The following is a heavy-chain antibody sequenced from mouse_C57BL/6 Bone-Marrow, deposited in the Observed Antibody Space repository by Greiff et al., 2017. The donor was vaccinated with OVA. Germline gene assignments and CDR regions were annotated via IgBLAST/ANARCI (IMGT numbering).Heavy chain of an antibody. CDR3: ARGWLPYYLDY. Sequence: EVQVVESGGGLVKPGGSLKLSCAASGFTFSSYAMSWVRQTPEKRLEWVATISDGGSYTYYPDNVKGRFTISRDNAKNNLYLQMSHLKSEDTAMYYCARGWLPYYLDYWGQGTTLTVSS. CDR1: GFTFSSYA. J-gene: IGHJ2*01. D-gene: IGHD2-3*01. V-gene: IGHV5-4*01. CDR2: ISDGGSYT.